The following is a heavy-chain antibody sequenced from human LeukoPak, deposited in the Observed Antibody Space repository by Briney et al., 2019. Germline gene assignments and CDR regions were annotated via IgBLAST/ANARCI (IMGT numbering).Heavy chain of an antibody. CDR2: IYYSGST. CDR3: ARHKGHYYYGMDV. Sequence: SETLSLTCAVSGGSISSGGYYWSWIRQPPGKGLEWIGYIYYSGSTNYNPSLKSRVTISVDTSKNQFSLKLSSVTAADTAVYYCARHKGHYYYGMDVWGQGTTVTVSS. CDR1: GGSISSGGYY. J-gene: IGHJ6*02. V-gene: IGHV4-61*08.